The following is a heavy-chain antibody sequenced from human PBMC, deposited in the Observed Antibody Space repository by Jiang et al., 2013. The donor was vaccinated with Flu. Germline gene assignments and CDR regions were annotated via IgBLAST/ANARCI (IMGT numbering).Heavy chain of an antibody. CDR1: GYSFTSYW. V-gene: IGHV5-51*01. J-gene: IGHJ4*02. Sequence: KKPGESLKISCKGSGYSFTSYWIGWVRQMPGKGLEWMGIIYPGDSDTRYSPSFQGQVTISADKSISTAYLQWSSLKASDTAMYYCASLYCSSTSCYRPPDYWGQGTLVTVSS. CDR3: ASLYCSSTSCYRPPDY. CDR2: IYPGDSDT. D-gene: IGHD2-2*02.